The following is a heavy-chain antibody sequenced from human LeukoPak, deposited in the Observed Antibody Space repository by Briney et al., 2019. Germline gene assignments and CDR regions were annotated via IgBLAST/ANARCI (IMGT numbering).Heavy chain of an antibody. D-gene: IGHD1-20*01. CDR1: GFTFNTYW. CDR2: IKQDGTEK. V-gene: IGHV3-7*01. J-gene: IGHJ4*02. CDR3: ATDLTGGDDYFDY. Sequence: GGSLRLSCAASGFTFNTYWMSWVRQAPGKGLEWVANIKQDGTEKYYVDSVKGRFIISRDNPENSLYLQMNSLRAEDTAVYYCATDLTGGDDYFDYWGQGTLVTVSS.